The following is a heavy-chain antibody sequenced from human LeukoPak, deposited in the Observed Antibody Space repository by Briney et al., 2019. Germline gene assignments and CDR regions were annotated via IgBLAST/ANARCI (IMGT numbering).Heavy chain of an antibody. J-gene: IGHJ6*02. Sequence: ASVQVSCQASGYTFTSYYMHWVRQAPGLGLEWMGIINPRGGSTSYAQKFQGRVIMTRDTSTSTVYMELSSLRSEDTAVYYCARARYSSSSLYYYYDMDVWGQGTTVTVSS. CDR1: GYTFTSYY. V-gene: IGHV1-46*01. CDR2: INPRGGST. CDR3: ARARYSSSSLYYYYDMDV. D-gene: IGHD6-6*01.